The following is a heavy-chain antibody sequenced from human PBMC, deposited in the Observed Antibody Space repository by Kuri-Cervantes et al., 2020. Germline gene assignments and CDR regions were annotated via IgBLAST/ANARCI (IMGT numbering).Heavy chain of an antibody. CDR1: GYTFTSYS. Sequence: ASVKVSCKSSGYTFTSYSMHWVRQAPGQRLEWMGWINAGDGNTKYSQKFRGRVTITRDTSASTAYMELSSLRSEDTALYYCARGNGGYGDYVHFDYWGQGTLVTVSS. D-gene: IGHD4-17*01. CDR2: INAGDGNT. CDR3: ARGNGGYGDYVHFDY. J-gene: IGHJ4*02. V-gene: IGHV1-3*01.